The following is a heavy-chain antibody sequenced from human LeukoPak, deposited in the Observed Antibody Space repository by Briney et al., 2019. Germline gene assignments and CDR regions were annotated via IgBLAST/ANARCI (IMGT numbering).Heavy chain of an antibody. J-gene: IGHJ4*02. V-gene: IGHV1-24*01. Sequence: ASVKVSCKISGYTLTEVSMHWVRQAPGKGLEWMGGFAPGDGETIYAQNFQGRLIVTEDTSTETAYMELSSLRSEDMAVYYCATEIVGYGDVNYFDSWGQGTLVTVSS. D-gene: IGHD4-17*01. CDR1: GYTLTEVS. CDR3: ATEIVGYGDVNYFDS. CDR2: FAPGDGET.